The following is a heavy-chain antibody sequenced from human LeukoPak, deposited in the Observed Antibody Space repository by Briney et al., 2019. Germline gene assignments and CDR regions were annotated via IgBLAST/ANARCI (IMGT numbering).Heavy chain of an antibody. Sequence: SETLSLTCAVYGGSFSGYYWSWIRQPPGKGLEWIGEINHSGSTNYNPSLKSRVTISVDTSKNQFSLKLSSVTAADTAVYYCATSLVGGDWYNWNDRTIDYWGQGTLVTVSS. CDR3: ATSLVGGDWYNWNDRTIDY. CDR2: INHSGST. V-gene: IGHV4-34*01. D-gene: IGHD1-20*01. CDR1: GGSFSGYY. J-gene: IGHJ4*02.